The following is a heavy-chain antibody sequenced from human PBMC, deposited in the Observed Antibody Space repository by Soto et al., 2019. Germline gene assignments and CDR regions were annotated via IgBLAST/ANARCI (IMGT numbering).Heavy chain of an antibody. CDR1: GFKFDDYM. D-gene: IGHD6-13*01. CDR2: ISWDGGSI. V-gene: IGHV3-43*01. Sequence: EVQLVESGGGVVQPGGSLRLSCEASGFKFDDYMMHWVRQVPGKGLEWISLISWDGGSIEFADSIKGRFTVSRDNSKTSLHLHMHSLTSDDTAFYFCAKEGSAGSSLDSWGQGTLVTVSS. CDR3: AKEGSAGSSLDS. J-gene: IGHJ5*01.